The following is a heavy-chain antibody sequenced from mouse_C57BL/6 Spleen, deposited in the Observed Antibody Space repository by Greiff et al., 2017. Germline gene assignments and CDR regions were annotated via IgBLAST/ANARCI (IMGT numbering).Heavy chain of an antibody. J-gene: IGHJ3*01. Sequence: QVQLQQSGAELAKPGASVKISCKASGYAFSSYWMNWVKQRPGKGLEWIGQIYPGDGDTNYNGKFKGKATLTADKSSSTAYMQLSNLTSEDSAVYFCARLEGDYGLAYWGQGTLVTVSA. CDR3: ARLEGDYGLAY. V-gene: IGHV1-80*01. CDR2: IYPGDGDT. D-gene: IGHD2-4*01. CDR1: GYAFSSYW.